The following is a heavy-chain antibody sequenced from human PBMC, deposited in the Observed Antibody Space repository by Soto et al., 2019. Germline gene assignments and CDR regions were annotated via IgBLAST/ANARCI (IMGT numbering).Heavy chain of an antibody. Sequence: QVQLVESGGGLVKPGWSLRLSCAASGFTFSDYYMSWIRQAPGKGLEWVSYISSRSSTIFYADSVKGRFTISMDNVKNSLYLLMNSLRAEDTAVYYCASGTNGAFFFYWGQGILVTLSS. CDR3: ASGTNGAFFFY. CDR1: GFTFSDYY. J-gene: IGHJ4*02. V-gene: IGHV3-11*01. D-gene: IGHD2-8*01. CDR2: ISSRSSTI.